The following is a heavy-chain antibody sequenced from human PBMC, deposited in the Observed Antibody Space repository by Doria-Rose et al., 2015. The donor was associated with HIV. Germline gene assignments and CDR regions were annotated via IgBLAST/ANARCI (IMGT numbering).Heavy chain of an antibody. Sequence: HWVRQAPGQGLEWMGIINPRGGSTSYAQKFQGRVTMTRDTSTSTVYMELRSLRSEDTAMYYCAREAGTADWFDPWGQGTLVIVSS. CDR3: AREAGTADWFDP. J-gene: IGHJ5*02. V-gene: IGHV1-46*01. D-gene: IGHD2-21*02. CDR2: INPRGGST.